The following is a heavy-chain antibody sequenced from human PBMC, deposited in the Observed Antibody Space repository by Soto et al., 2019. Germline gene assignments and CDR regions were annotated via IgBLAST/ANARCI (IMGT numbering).Heavy chain of an antibody. CDR1: GFTFSDYV. V-gene: IGHV3-23*01. J-gene: IGHJ4*02. CDR2: ISDGSRST. Sequence: EVQLLESGGGLVQSGGSLRLSCVASGFTFSDYVMNWVRQAPGKGLEWVSSISDGSRSTYYADSVMGRFTISRYNSTTTPYLQMNCLIVEDTVLYHCSISTFPYFRDSCGPTDVDYWGQGTLVTVSS. D-gene: IGHD3-22*01. CDR3: SISTFPYFRDSCGPTDVDY.